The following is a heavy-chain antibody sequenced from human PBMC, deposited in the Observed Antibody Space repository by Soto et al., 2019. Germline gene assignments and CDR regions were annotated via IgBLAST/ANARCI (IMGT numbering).Heavy chain of an antibody. CDR3: ARATHYYGAESRYYYYYMDV. V-gene: IGHV4-34*01. CDR1: GGSFSGYY. Sequence: SETLSLTCAVYGGSFSGYYWSWIRQPPGKGLEWIGEINHSGSTNYNPSLKSRVTISVDTSKNQVSLKLSSVTAADTAVYYCARATHYYGAESRYYYYYMDVWGKGTTVTVSS. J-gene: IGHJ6*03. CDR2: INHSGST. D-gene: IGHD3-10*01.